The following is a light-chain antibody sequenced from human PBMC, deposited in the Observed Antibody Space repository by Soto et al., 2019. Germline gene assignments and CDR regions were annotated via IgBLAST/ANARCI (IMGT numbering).Light chain of an antibody. CDR3: QQVVSYPVT. CDR2: PAS. J-gene: IGKJ4*01. Sequence: DIQLTQSPSFLSASVGDRVTLTCRASQGIAGYLGWYQQKPGKAPKLLISPASTLQSGVPSRFSGSGSGTEFTLPISSLQPEDSATYYCQQVVSYPVTFGGGTKVEIK. V-gene: IGKV1-9*01. CDR1: QGIAGY.